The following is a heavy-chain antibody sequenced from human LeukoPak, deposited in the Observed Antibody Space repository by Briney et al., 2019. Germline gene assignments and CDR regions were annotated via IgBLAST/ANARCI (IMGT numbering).Heavy chain of an antibody. CDR1: GFTFSTYW. CDR2: IKQDGSEK. J-gene: IGHJ4*02. Sequence: GGSLRLSCAASGFTFSTYWMTWVRQAPGKGLEWVANIKQDGSEKYYVDSVKGRLTISRDNAKNSLYLRMNSLRDEDTAVYYCARGRSGNYPGEFDYWGQGTLVTVSS. D-gene: IGHD3-10*01. CDR3: ARGRSGNYPGEFDY. V-gene: IGHV3-7*04.